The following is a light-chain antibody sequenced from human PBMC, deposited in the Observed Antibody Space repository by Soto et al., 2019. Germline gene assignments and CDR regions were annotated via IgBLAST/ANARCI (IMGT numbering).Light chain of an antibody. CDR2: GAS. CDR3: QQYGSSHTWT. Sequence: EIVLTQSPCTLSLSPGERATLSCRASQSVSSSYLAWYQQKPGQAPRLLIYGASSRATGIPDRFSGSGSGTDFTLTISRLEPEDFAVYYCQQYGSSHTWTFGQGTKVDIK. V-gene: IGKV3-20*01. J-gene: IGKJ1*01. CDR1: QSVSSSY.